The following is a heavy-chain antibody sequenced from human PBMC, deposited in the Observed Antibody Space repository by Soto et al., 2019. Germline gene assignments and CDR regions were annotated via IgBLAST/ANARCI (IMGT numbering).Heavy chain of an antibody. CDR2: MNPNSGNT. V-gene: IGHV1-8*01. J-gene: IGHJ4*02. Sequence: ASVKVSCKASGYTFTSYDINWVRQATGQGLEWMGWMNPNSGNTGYAQKFQGRVTMTRNTSISTAYMELSSLRSEDTAVYYCARAVMTWSGYYNWAYWGQGTLVTVSS. D-gene: IGHD3-3*01. CDR1: GYTFTSYD. CDR3: ARAVMTWSGYYNWAY.